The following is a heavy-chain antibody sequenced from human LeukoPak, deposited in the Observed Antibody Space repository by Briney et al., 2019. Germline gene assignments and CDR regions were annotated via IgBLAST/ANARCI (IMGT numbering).Heavy chain of an antibody. CDR1: GYTFTSYG. CDR3: AREAREQWLAEYYFDY. D-gene: IGHD6-19*01. J-gene: IGHJ4*02. Sequence: GASVKVSCKASGYTFTSYGISWVRQAPGQGLEWMGWISAYNGNTNYAQKLQGRVTMTTDTSTSTAYMELRSLRSDDTAVYYCAREAREQWLAEYYFDYWGQGTLVTVSS. CDR2: ISAYNGNT. V-gene: IGHV1-18*01.